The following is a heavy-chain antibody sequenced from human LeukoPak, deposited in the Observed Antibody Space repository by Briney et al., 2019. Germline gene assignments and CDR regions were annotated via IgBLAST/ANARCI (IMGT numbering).Heavy chain of an antibody. CDR2: IGPAGDT. CDR3: ARDRCSAGRCYMDV. D-gene: IGHD2-15*01. Sequence: GGSLRLSCAGSAFTFSTYDFHWVRQATGKGLEWVSAIGPAGDTYYAGSVKGRFTISRENAKNPLYLQMNSLRAGDTAVYYCARDRCSAGRCYMDVWGQGTTVTVSS. J-gene: IGHJ6*03. V-gene: IGHV3-13*01. CDR1: AFTFSTYD.